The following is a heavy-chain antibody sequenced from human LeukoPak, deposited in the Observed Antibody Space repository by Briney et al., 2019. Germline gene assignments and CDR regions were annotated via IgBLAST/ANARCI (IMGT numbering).Heavy chain of an antibody. CDR2: IYTSGST. V-gene: IGHV4-61*02. D-gene: IGHD3-9*01. J-gene: IGHJ4*02. CDR3: ARDSNGLYDILGC. Sequence: SETLSLTCTVSGGSISSGSYYWSWIRQPAGKGLEWIGRIYTSGSTNYNPSLKSRVTISVDTSKNQFSLKLSSVTAADTAVYYCARDSNGLYDILGCWGQGTLVTVSS. CDR1: GGSISSGSYY.